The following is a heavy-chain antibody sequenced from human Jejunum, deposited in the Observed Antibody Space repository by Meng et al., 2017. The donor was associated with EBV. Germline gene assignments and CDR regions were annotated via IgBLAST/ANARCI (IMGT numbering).Heavy chain of an antibody. CDR3: ARLGGYASGTYYPIDP. V-gene: IGHV4-34*01. J-gene: IGHJ5*02. D-gene: IGHD3-10*01. CDR1: GGSFSDYY. Sequence: QVQIQQGGAGLLKPSGTLSLTCVVYGGSFSDYYWTWIRQPPGKGLEWIGEINHGGGAIYNPSLKSRVTISVDTSKNQFSLKLSSVTAADTAVYYCARLGGYASGTYYPIDPWGQGTLVTVSS. CDR2: INHGGGA.